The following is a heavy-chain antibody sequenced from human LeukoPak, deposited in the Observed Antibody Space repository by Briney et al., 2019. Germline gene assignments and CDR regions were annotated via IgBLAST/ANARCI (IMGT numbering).Heavy chain of an antibody. CDR3: ARDRRRGEQGYDSGLFDY. CDR1: GGSISDYY. J-gene: IGHJ4*02. V-gene: IGHV4-59*01. Sequence: SETLSLTCTVSGGSISDYYWSWFRQPPGKGLEWFGYIYYSGSTNYNPSLKSRVTISVDTSKNQFSLKLNSVTAADTAVYYCARDRRRGEQGYDSGLFDYWGQGTLVTVSS. CDR2: IYYSGST. D-gene: IGHD3-22*01.